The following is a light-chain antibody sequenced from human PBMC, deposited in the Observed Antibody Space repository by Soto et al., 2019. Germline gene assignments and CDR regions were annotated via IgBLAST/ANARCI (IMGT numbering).Light chain of an antibody. Sequence: ILMTQTPLSLSIIPGQTASISCKSSQSLLHSDGQTYFYWYVQKAGQAPQPLIYEVSNRFSGVPERFSGSGSRTDFTLKISRVEADDVGIYYCMQAIDIAWTVGQGPKVEIK. V-gene: IGKV2-29*03. CDR1: QSLLHSDGQTY. J-gene: IGKJ1*01. CDR2: EVS. CDR3: MQAIDIAWT.